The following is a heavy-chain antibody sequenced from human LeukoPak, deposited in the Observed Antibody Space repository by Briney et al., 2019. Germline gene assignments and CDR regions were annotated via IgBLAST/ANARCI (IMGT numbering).Heavy chain of an antibody. CDR3: TRALFDSSIY. CDR2: IKSDGSST. J-gene: IGHJ4*02. D-gene: IGHD3-22*01. CDR1: GFTFSTYW. Sequence: HPGGSLRLSCAASGFTFSTYWMHWVRQAPGKGLVWVSRIKSDGSSTNYADSVKGRFTISRDNAKNTLYLQMNSLRLEDTAMYYCTRALFDSSIYWGEGALVTVSS. V-gene: IGHV3-74*01.